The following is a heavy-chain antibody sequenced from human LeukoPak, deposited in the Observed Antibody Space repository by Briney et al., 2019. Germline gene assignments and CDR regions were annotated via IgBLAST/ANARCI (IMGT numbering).Heavy chain of an antibody. CDR2: IYYSGST. D-gene: IGHD3-16*01. CDR1: GGSISSSSYY. CDR3: ARDGTNDWGYYYYYMDV. J-gene: IGHJ6*03. Sequence: SETLSLTCTVSGGSISSSSYYWGWIRQPPGKGLEWIGSIYYSGSTYYNPSLKSRVTISVDTPKNQFSLKLSSVAAADTAVYYCARDGTNDWGYYYYYMDVWGKGTTVTISS. V-gene: IGHV4-39*02.